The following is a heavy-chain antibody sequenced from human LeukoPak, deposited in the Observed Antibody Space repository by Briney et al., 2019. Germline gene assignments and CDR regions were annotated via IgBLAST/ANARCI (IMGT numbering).Heavy chain of an antibody. Sequence: GASVKVSCKASGYTFTSYDINWVRQATGQGLEWMRLMNPNSGNTGYTQKFQGRITMTRNTSISTAYMELSSLRSEDTAVYYCARDPRGDFWSGYYPYYYYYGMDVWGQGTTVTVSS. D-gene: IGHD3-3*01. CDR2: MNPNSGNT. V-gene: IGHV1-8*01. CDR3: ARDPRGDFWSGYYPYYYYYGMDV. J-gene: IGHJ6*02. CDR1: GYTFTSYD.